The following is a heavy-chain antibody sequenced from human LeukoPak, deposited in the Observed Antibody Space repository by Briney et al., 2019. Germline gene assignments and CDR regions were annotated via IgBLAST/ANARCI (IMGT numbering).Heavy chain of an antibody. V-gene: IGHV5-51*01. Sequence: GESLKISCKGSGYSFTSYWIGWVRQMPGKGLEWMGIIYPGDSDTRYSPSFQGQVTISADKSISTAYLQWSSLKASDTAMYYCARASCGGDGYACGDYLDVWGKWPTVTITS. J-gene: IGHJ6*03. CDR1: GYSFTSYW. D-gene: IGHD2-21*02. CDR2: IYPGDSDT. CDR3: ARASCGGDGYACGDYLDV.